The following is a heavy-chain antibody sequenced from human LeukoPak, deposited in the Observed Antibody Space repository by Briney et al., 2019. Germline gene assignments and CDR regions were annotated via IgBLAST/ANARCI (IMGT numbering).Heavy chain of an antibody. V-gene: IGHV3-30-3*01. CDR1: GFTFSSYA. D-gene: IGHD4-17*01. CDR2: ISYDGSNK. CDR3: ARDDYGDYESLDY. Sequence: GRSLRLSCAASGFTFSSYAMHWVRQAPGKGLEWVAVISYDGSNKYYADSVKGRSTISRDNSKNTLYLQMNSLRAEDTAVYYCARDDYGDYESLDYWGQGTLVTVSS. J-gene: IGHJ4*02.